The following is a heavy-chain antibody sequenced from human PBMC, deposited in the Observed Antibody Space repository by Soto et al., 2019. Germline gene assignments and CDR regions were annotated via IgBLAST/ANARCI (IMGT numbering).Heavy chain of an antibody. Sequence: VVSLRLSCAASGFTCSSYSVNWVRQAPGKGLEWVSYISSSSSSISYADSVKGRFTISRDNSKNTVYLQMNSLRAEDTAVYYCAKIESRFFYDSTGYYPFDYWGQGTLVTSPQ. CDR3: AKIESRFFYDSTGYYPFDY. CDR1: GFTCSSYS. J-gene: IGHJ4*02. CDR2: ISSSSSSI. V-gene: IGHV3-48*01. D-gene: IGHD3-22*01.